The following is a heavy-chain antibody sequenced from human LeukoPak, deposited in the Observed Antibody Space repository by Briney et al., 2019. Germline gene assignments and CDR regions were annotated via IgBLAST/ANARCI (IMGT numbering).Heavy chain of an antibody. Sequence: GRSPRPSSAVSGFAFSNYAIPSVRQAPGPGLERVAVFSDDGKNNCYTDSVTGRFTIARDNSKTTLFLQMSRLRAEDTAVYYCARAKRGLTDYWGQGTLVTVSS. CDR1: GFAFSNYA. V-gene: IGHV3-30*04. CDR3: ARAKRGLTDY. D-gene: IGHD2-8*01. J-gene: IGHJ4*02. CDR2: FSDDGKNN.